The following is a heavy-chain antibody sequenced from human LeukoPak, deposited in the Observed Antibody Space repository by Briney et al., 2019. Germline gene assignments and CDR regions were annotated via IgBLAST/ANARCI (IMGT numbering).Heavy chain of an antibody. CDR3: ATYRQVLLPFES. CDR2: IFPSGGEI. V-gene: IGHV3-23*01. Sequence: GGSLRLSCEASGFTFSTFAMIWVRQPPGKGLEWVSSIFPSGGEIHYADSVRGRFTTSRDNSKSTLSLQMNSLRAEDTAIYYCATYRQVLLPFESWGQGTLVTVSS. D-gene: IGHD2-8*02. J-gene: IGHJ4*02. CDR1: GFTFSTFA.